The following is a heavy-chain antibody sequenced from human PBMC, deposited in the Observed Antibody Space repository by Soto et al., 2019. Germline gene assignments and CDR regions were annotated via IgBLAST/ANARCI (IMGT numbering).Heavy chain of an antibody. CDR3: AAPRRTHYYGSGSYEYYYYYGMDV. J-gene: IGHJ6*02. D-gene: IGHD3-10*01. Sequence: GASVKVSCKASGFTFTSSAVRWVRQARGQRLEWIGWIVVGSGNTNYAQKFQERVTITRDMSTSTAYMELSSLRSEDTAVYYCAAPRRTHYYGSGSYEYYYYYGMDVWGQGTTVTVSS. CDR2: IVVGSGNT. CDR1: GFTFTSSA. V-gene: IGHV1-58*01.